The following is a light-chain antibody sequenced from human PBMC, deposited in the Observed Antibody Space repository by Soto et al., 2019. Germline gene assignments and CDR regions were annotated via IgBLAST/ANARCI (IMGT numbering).Light chain of an antibody. CDR3: QQYETFSGT. CDR2: DAS. V-gene: IGKV1-5*01. CDR1: QSVSGL. J-gene: IGKJ1*01. Sequence: DIQMTQSPSTLSASVGDTVTITCRASQSVSGLLAWYQQKPGEAPKLLIYDASALPRGVPSRFSGSGSGRKFTPTIASLQTDDFATYYCQQYETFSGTFGPGTKVDIK.